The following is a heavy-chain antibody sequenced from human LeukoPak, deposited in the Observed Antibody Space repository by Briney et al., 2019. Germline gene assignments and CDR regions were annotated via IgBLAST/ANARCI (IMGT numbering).Heavy chain of an antibody. V-gene: IGHV3-23*01. J-gene: IGHJ4*02. D-gene: IGHD4-17*01. CDR3: AEDLHDYGRYYFDY. CDR1: GFTFSSYA. Sequence: GGSLRLSCAASGFTFSSYALSWVRQVPGKGLEWVSAISGSGGSTYYADSVKGRFTISRDNSKNTLYLQMNSLRAEDTAVYYCAEDLHDYGRYYFDYWGQGTLVTVSS. CDR2: ISGSGGST.